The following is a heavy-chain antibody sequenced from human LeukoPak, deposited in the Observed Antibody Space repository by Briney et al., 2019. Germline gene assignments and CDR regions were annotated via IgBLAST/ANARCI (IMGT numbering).Heavy chain of an antibody. CDR2: IYSGGST. J-gene: IGHJ5*02. V-gene: IGHV3-53*01. Sequence: GGSLRLSCAASGFTVGSNYMSWVRQAPGKGLERVSVIYSGGSTYYADSVKGRFTISRDNSKNTLYLQMNSLRADDTAVYYCARGGGDSCTSTSCNWFDPWGQGTLVTVSS. CDR1: GFTVGSNY. D-gene: IGHD2-2*01. CDR3: ARGGGDSCTSTSCNWFDP.